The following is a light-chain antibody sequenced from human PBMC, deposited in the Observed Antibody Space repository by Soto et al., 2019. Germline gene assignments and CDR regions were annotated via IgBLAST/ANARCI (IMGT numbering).Light chain of an antibody. CDR3: QQAYSFPIT. Sequence: GDRVTIPCLASQDIAGYLAWYQHKPGRTPELLIHGASRLQSGVPARFSGSGSGTDFTLSINSLQPEDFATYYCQQAYSFPITFGQGTRLEIK. CDR2: GAS. V-gene: IGKV1D-12*01. CDR1: QDIAGY. J-gene: IGKJ5*01.